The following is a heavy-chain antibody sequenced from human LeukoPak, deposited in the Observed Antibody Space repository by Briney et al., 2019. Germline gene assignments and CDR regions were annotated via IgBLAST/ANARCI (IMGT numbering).Heavy chain of an antibody. J-gene: IGHJ5*02. CDR2: IYSGGST. Sequence: GGSLRLSCAASGFTVSSNYMSWVRQAPGKGPEWVSVIYSGGSTYYADSVKGRFTISRDNSKNTLYLQMNSLRAEDTAVYYCARDLWFGSVSRFDPWGQGTLVTVSS. D-gene: IGHD3-10*01. V-gene: IGHV3-66*01. CDR3: ARDLWFGSVSRFDP. CDR1: GFTVSSNY.